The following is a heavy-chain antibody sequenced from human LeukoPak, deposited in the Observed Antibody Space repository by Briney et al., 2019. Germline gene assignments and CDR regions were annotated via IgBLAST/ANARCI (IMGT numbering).Heavy chain of an antibody. CDR3: ARRWAAGGGWSFDY. CDR2: IYPGDSDT. J-gene: IGHJ4*02. Sequence: GESLKISCKGSGYRFAGYWIGWVRQMPGKGLEWMGIIYPGDSDTRYSPSFQGQVTISVDKSISTAYVQWSSLKASDTAMYYCARRWAAGGGWSFDYWGQGTLVTVSS. CDR1: GYRFAGYW. V-gene: IGHV5-51*01. D-gene: IGHD6-19*01.